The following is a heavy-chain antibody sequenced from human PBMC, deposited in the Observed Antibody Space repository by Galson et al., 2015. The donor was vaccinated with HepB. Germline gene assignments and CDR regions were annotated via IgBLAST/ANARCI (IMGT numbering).Heavy chain of an antibody. Sequence: SLRLSCAASGFTLSNYGMHWVRQAPGKGLEWVAVISYDGSNKNYADSVKGRFTISRDNSESTVYLQMNSLISEDTAVYYCAKDLRHQLGRNFDYWGQGTLVTVPS. J-gene: IGHJ4*02. V-gene: IGHV3-30*18. D-gene: IGHD6-13*01. CDR1: GFTLSNYG. CDR2: ISYDGSNK. CDR3: AKDLRHQLGRNFDY.